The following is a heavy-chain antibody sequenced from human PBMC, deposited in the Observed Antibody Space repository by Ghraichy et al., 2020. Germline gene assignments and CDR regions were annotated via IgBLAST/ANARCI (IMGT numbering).Heavy chain of an antibody. V-gene: IGHV4-39*01. J-gene: IGHJ6*02. CDR1: GGSISSSSYY. D-gene: IGHD6-19*01. CDR3: ARQEEDGYSSGWYTPLYGMDV. CDR2: IYYSGST. Sequence: SETLSLTCTVSGGSISSSSYYWGWIRQPPGKGLEWIGSIYYSGSTYYNPSLKSRVTISVDTSKNQFSLKLSSVTAADTAVYYCARQEEDGYSSGWYTPLYGMDVWGQGTTVTVSS.